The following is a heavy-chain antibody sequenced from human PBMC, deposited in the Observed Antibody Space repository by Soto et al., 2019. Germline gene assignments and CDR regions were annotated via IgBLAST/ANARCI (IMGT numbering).Heavy chain of an antibody. CDR2: IYYSGST. V-gene: IGHV4-59*01. CDR1: GGSISSYY. Sequence: PSETLSLTCTVSGGSISSYYWSRIRQPPGKGLEWIGYIYYSGSTNYNPSLKSRVTISVDTSKNQFSLKLSSVTAADTAVYYCARDGIDYYDSSGTLDIWGQGTMVTVSS. CDR3: ARDGIDYYDSSGTLDI. J-gene: IGHJ3*02. D-gene: IGHD3-22*01.